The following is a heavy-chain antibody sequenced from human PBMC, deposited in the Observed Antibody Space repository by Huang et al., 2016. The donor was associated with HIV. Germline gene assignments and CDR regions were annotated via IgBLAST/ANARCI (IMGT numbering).Heavy chain of an antibody. Sequence: QVQLVESGGGVVQPGRSLRISCAASGFTFSGYGMHWVRQAPSTGLEWGAVISYDAKTKDYADSVKGRFSISRDNSKTTVYLQLNSLRLEDTAVYYCAKGGSAAAVLDFWGQGTLVTVSS. V-gene: IGHV3-30*18. D-gene: IGHD6-13*01. CDR3: AKGGSAAAVLDF. CDR1: GFTFSGYG. CDR2: ISYDAKTK. J-gene: IGHJ4*02.